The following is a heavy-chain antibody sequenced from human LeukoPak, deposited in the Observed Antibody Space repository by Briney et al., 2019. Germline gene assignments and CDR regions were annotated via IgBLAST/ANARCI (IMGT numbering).Heavy chain of an antibody. CDR3: ARLVFMGSPNKEADY. CDR2: TSAYNGNT. Sequence: GPVKVSCKASGYTFTSYGISWVRQAPGQGLEWMGWTSAYNGNTNYAQKLQGRVTMTTDTSTSTAYMELRSLRSDDTAVYYCARLVFMGSPNKEADYWGQGTLVTVSS. J-gene: IGHJ4*02. CDR1: GYTFTSYG. V-gene: IGHV1-18*01. D-gene: IGHD3-10*01.